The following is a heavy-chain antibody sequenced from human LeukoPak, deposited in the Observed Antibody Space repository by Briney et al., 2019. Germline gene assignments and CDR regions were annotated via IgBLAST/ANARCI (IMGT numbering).Heavy chain of an antibody. CDR3: AREGSSASGQDWYAFDI. J-gene: IGHJ3*02. CDR2: MYFNSGAT. V-gene: IGHV1-2*02. D-gene: IGHD5-12*01. Sequence: ASVRASCKASGFSLRDYYVQWVRQVPGQGLEWVGWMYFNSGATRYAPKSQGRVTLTGDTSTNTIYMELSGLGSDDTAMYYCAREGSSASGQDWYAFDIWGQEIMVTVSS. CDR1: GFSLRDYY.